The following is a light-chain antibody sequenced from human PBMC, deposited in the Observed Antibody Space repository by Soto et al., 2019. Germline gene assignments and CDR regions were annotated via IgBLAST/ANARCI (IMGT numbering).Light chain of an antibody. CDR2: GNS. CDR1: SSNIGAGYD. J-gene: IGLJ3*02. V-gene: IGLV1-40*01. CDR3: QSYASSLSAL. Sequence: QSVLTQPPSVSGAPGQRVTISCTGSSSNIGAGYDVHWYQQLPGTAPKLLIYGNSNRPSGVPDRFSGSKSGTSASLAITGLQAEDEADYSCQSYASSLSALFGGGTKVPVL.